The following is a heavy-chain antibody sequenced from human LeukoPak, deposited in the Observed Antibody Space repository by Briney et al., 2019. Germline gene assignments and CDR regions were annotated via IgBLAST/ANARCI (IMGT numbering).Heavy chain of an antibody. CDR1: GGSISSYY. CDR3: ARDRLVCSGGSCSPTRAFDI. Sequence: SETLSLTCTVSGGSISSYYWSWIRQPPGKGLEWIGYIYYSGSTNYNPSLKSRVTISVDTSKNQFSLKLSSVTAADTAVYYCARDRLVCSGGSCSPTRAFDIWGQGTMATVSS. D-gene: IGHD2-15*01. CDR2: IYYSGST. V-gene: IGHV4-59*01. J-gene: IGHJ3*02.